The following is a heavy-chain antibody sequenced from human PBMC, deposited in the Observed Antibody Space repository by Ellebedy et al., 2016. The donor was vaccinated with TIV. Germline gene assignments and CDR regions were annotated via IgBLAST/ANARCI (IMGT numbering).Heavy chain of an antibody. D-gene: IGHD4/OR15-4a*01. CDR3: ARVLRVTSGMDV. J-gene: IGHJ6*02. CDR1: GYIFTAYY. CDR2: INPDSGGT. Sequence: ASVKVSCKTSGYIFTAYYIHWVRQAPGQGLEWMGWINPDSGGTNSPQKFQGRVTMTRDTSVNTAYMELSRLQSDDTAVYYCARVLRVTSGMDVWGQGTTVTVS. V-gene: IGHV1-2*02.